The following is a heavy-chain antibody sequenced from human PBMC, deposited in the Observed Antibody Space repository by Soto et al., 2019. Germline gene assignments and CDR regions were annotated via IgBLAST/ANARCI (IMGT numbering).Heavy chain of an antibody. CDR3: ARRRYSGPDDLYYFDY. V-gene: IGHV5-51*01. Sequence: PGESLKISCKGSGYRVTSYLSGWVRQITGKGLEWMGIIYPGDSDTRYSPSFQGQVTISADKSISTAYLQWSSLKASDTAMYYCARRRYSGPDDLYYFDYWGQGTLVTVSS. CDR1: GYRVTSYL. J-gene: IGHJ4*02. CDR2: IYPGDSDT. D-gene: IGHD5-12*01.